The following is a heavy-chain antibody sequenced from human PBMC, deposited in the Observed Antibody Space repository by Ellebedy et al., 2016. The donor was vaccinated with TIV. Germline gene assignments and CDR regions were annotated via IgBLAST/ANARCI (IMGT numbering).Heavy chain of an antibody. J-gene: IGHJ4*02. CDR1: VESFSGFY. V-gene: IGHV4-31*11. D-gene: IGHD5-18*01. Sequence: SETLSLTXAVYVESFSGFYWSWIRQHPGKGLEWIGYIYYSGSTYYNPSLKSRVTISVDTSKNQFSLKLSSVTAADTAVYYCARGLAMIDYWGQGTLVTVSS. CDR3: ARGLAMIDY. CDR2: IYYSGST.